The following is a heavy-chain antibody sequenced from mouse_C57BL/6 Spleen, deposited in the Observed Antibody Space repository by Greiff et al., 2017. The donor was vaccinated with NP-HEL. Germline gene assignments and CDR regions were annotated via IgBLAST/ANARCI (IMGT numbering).Heavy chain of an antibody. Sequence: QVQLQQPGAELVRPGSSVKLSSKASGYTFTSHWMDWVKQRPGQGLEWIGNIYPSDSETHYNQKFKDKATLTVDKSSSTAYMQLSSLTSEDSAVYYCARGLVAYWGQGTLVTVSA. CDR3: ARGLVAY. J-gene: IGHJ3*01. CDR1: GYTFTSHW. V-gene: IGHV1-61*01. CDR2: IYPSDSET. D-gene: IGHD2-10*02.